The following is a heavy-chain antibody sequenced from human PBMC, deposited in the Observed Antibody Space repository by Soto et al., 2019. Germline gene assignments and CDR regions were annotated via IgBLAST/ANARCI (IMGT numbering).Heavy chain of an antibody. Sequence: ASVKVSCKASGYTFTSYGISWVRQAPGQGLEWMGWISAYNGNTNYAQKLQGRVTMTTDTSTSTAYMELRSLRSDDTAAYDCAIHHGGVYYYGWGGLDYWGQGTLVTVSS. CDR2: ISAYNGNT. CDR1: GYTFTSYG. CDR3: AIHHGGVYYYGWGGLDY. D-gene: IGHD3-10*01. V-gene: IGHV1-18*01. J-gene: IGHJ4*02.